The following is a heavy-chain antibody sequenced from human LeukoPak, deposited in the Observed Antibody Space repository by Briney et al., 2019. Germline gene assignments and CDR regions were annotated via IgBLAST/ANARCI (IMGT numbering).Heavy chain of an antibody. J-gene: IGHJ4*02. V-gene: IGHV3-11*01. D-gene: IGHD1-26*01. CDR1: GFTFSDYY. CDR3: ASPRYSGSYRIDY. CDR2: IGSSGSTI. Sequence: GGSLRLSCAASGFTFSDYYMSWIRQAPGKGLEGVSYIGSSGSTIYYADSVKGRFTISRDNAKNSLYLQMNSLRAEDTAVYYCASPRYSGSYRIDYWGQGTLVTVSS.